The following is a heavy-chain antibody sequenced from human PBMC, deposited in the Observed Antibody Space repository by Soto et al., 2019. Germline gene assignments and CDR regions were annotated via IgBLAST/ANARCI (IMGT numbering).Heavy chain of an antibody. J-gene: IGHJ4*02. CDR1: GGSISSYY. CDR3: VRMYAPWLPPQYYFDY. D-gene: IGHD2-8*01. CDR2: IYYSGYT. Sequence: PSETLSLTCTVSGGSISSYYWSWIRQPPGKGLEWIGYIYYSGYTNYNPSLKSRVTISKDTSKNQVVLTMTNVDPMDTATYYCVRMYAPWLPPQYYFDYWGQGTLVTVSS. V-gene: IGHV4-59*01.